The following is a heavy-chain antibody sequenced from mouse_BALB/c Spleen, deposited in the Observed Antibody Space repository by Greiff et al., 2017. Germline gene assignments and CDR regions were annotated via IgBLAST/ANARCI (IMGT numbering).Heavy chain of an antibody. J-gene: IGHJ1*01. CDR2: ISSGGST. V-gene: IGHV5-6-5*01. CDR1: GFTFSSYA. D-gene: IGHD1-1*01. CDR3: ARGHYGSSYWYFDV. Sequence: EVQRVESGGGLVKPGGSLKLSCAASGFTFSSYAMSWVRQTPEKRLEWVASISSGGSTYYPDSVKGRFTISRDNARNILYLQMSSLRSEDTAMYYCARGHYGSSYWYFDVWGAGTTVTVSS.